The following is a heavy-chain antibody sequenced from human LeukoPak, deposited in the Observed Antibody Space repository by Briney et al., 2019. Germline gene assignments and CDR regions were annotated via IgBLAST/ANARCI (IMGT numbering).Heavy chain of an antibody. CDR1: GGSFSNYY. CDR3: ARRWNYGRNYYIDV. Sequence: SETLSLTCAVYGGSFSNYYWSWLRQPPGKGLEWLGEINESGRINYNPSLLSRVTLSVDPSNNQFSLSLTSVPATDTAVYYCARRWNYGRNYYIDVWGKGATVSVSS. V-gene: IGHV4-34*01. CDR2: INESGRI. D-gene: IGHD1-7*01. J-gene: IGHJ6*03.